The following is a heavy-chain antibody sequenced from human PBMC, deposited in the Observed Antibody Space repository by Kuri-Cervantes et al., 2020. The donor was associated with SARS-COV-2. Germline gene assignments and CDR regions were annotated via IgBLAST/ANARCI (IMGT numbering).Heavy chain of an antibody. D-gene: IGHD2-15*01. CDR1: GFNFSRID. J-gene: IGHJ5*02. CDR2: ISFDGKNK. Sequence: GGSLRLSCAASGFNFSRIDMHWIRQAPGKGLEWAAVISFDGKNKNCVASGKGRFTISRDNSQNILYLQMKGLRSEDTAVYYCARVDCSGGSCYPQFDPWGQGTLVTVSS. V-gene: IGHV3-30*03. CDR3: ARVDCSGGSCYPQFDP.